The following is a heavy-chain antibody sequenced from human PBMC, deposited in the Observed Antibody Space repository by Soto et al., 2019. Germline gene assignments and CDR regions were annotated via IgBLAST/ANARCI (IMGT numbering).Heavy chain of an antibody. CDR3: ARDTLELLYYFDY. Sequence: GGSLRLSCAASGFTFSNYWMHWVRQAPGKGLVWVSRINSDGSSTSYADSVKGRFTTSRDNAKNTLYLQMNSLRAEDTAVYYCARDTLELLYYFDYWGQGTLATVSS. J-gene: IGHJ4*02. V-gene: IGHV3-74*01. D-gene: IGHD1-7*01. CDR2: INSDGSST. CDR1: GFTFSNYW.